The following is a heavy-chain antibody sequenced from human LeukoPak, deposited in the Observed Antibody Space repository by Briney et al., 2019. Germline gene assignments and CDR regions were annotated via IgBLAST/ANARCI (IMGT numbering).Heavy chain of an antibody. V-gene: IGHV5-51*01. CDR3: ARPSYYYGSGSYNY. Sequence: GESLKISCKGSGYIFTSYWIGWVRPLPGKGLEWMGIIYPGDSDTRYSPSFQGQVTISADKSISTAYLQWSSLKASDTAMYYCARPSYYYGSGSYNYWGQGTLVTVSS. CDR1: GYIFTSYW. CDR2: IYPGDSDT. D-gene: IGHD3-10*01. J-gene: IGHJ4*02.